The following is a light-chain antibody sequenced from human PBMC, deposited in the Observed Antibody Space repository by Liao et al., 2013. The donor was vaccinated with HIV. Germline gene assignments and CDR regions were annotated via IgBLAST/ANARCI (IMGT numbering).Light chain of an antibody. Sequence: YELTQPPSVSVSPGQTATITCSGDKLGDKYAFWYRQKPGQSPVLVIYQDSKQASGIPERFSGSNSGNTATLTISGTQTLDEADYYCQTWDSSNMIFGGGTKLTVL. J-gene: IGLJ2*01. V-gene: IGLV3-1*01. CDR2: QDS. CDR3: QTWDSSNMI. CDR1: KLGDKY.